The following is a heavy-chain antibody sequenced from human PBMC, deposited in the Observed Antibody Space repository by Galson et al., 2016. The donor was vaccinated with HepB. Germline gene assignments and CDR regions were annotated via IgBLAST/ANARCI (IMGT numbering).Heavy chain of an antibody. V-gene: IGHV6-1*01. CDR1: GDSVSSINAA. CDR3: ASGTGYGSAFEF. D-gene: IGHD3/OR15-3a*01. CDR2: TYYRSKWYN. Sequence: CAISGDSVSSINAAWHWLRQSPSRGLEWLGRTYYRSKWYNDYATSLKGRIIITPDTSKNQFSLQLDSVSHEDTAVYYCASGTGYGSAFEFWGQGTLVTVSS. J-gene: IGHJ3*01.